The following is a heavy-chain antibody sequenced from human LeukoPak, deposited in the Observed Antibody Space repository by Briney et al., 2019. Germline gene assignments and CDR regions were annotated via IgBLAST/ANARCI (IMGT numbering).Heavy chain of an antibody. J-gene: IGHJ4*02. CDR2: FCYGGSS. Sequence: PSETLSLTCTVSGGSLSRENYCWGWIRQPPVKGLEWIGSFCYGGSSYNNPSLKSRVTISVDTSKNQLSLKLSSVTAADTAVYYCVRTRMGDGYNFAYWGQGILVTVSS. V-gene: IGHV4-39*01. CDR1: GGSLSRENYC. CDR3: VRTRMGDGYNFAY. D-gene: IGHD5-24*01.